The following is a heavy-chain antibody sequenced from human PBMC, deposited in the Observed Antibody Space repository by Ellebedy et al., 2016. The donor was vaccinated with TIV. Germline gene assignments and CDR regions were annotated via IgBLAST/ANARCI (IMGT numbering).Heavy chain of an antibody. Sequence: GESLKISCAASGFTFSDYYMSWIRQAPGKGLEWVSYISSSSSTIYYADSVKGRFTISRDNAKNSLYLQMNSLRDEDTAVYYCATESGYSYGYANDYWGQGTLVTVSS. V-gene: IGHV3-11*04. CDR3: ATESGYSYGYANDY. D-gene: IGHD5-18*01. CDR1: GFTFSDYY. CDR2: ISSSSSTI. J-gene: IGHJ4*02.